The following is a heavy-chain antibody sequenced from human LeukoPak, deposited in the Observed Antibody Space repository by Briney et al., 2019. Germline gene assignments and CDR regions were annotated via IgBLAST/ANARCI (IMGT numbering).Heavy chain of an antibody. D-gene: IGHD3-10*01. CDR1: GFTFSSEA. V-gene: IGHV3-23*01. CDR3: AKFGWFGEFRFDY. J-gene: IGHJ4*02. Sequence: GGSLRLSCAVSGFTFSSEAMGWVRQLPGGGLEWVSTISPAGGTTYYAESMKGRFTISRDNSKSTLYLQMNSLRAEDTAVYYCAKFGWFGEFRFDYWGQGTLVTVSS. CDR2: ISPAGGTT.